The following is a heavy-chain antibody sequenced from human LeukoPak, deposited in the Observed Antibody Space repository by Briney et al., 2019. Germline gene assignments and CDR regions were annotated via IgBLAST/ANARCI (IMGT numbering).Heavy chain of an antibody. CDR1: VFTFSRYW. Sequence: PGGSLRLSCAASVFTFSRYWISWVRQAPGKGLEWVANIKQDGSEKYYVDSVKGRFTISRDNAKNSLFLQMNSLRGEDTAVYYCARVSCTNGVCYGFDFWGQGTLVTVSS. CDR2: IKQDGSEK. CDR3: ARVSCTNGVCYGFDF. V-gene: IGHV3-7*01. D-gene: IGHD2-8*01. J-gene: IGHJ4*02.